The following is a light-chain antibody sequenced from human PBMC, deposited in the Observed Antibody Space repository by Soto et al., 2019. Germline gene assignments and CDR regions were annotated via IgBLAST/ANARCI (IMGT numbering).Light chain of an antibody. CDR3: QHSYNSPGYS. CDR1: ETIGRH. J-gene: IGKJ2*01. CDR2: GAS. V-gene: IGKV1-39*01. Sequence: DIQMTQSPSSLSASVGDRVTITCRAIETIGRHLNWYQQKPGKVPKLLIYGASSLQSGVPFRFSDSGSETEYTITISSLIPDDSATYYWQHSYNSPGYSVGQGTNLE.